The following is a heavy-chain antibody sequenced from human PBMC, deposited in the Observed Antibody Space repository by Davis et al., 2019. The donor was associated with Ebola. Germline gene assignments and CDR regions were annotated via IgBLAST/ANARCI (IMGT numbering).Heavy chain of an antibody. CDR2: INHSGST. Sequence: MPSETLSLTCAVYGGSFSGYYWSWIRQPPGKGLEWIGEINHSGSTNYNPSLKSRVTISVDTSKNQFSLRLRSVTAADTAVYYCATFVLGYCSGGSCYNYFDDWGQGTLVTVSS. CDR3: ATFVLGYCSGGSCYNYFDD. CDR1: GGSFSGYY. D-gene: IGHD2-15*01. J-gene: IGHJ4*02. V-gene: IGHV4-34*01.